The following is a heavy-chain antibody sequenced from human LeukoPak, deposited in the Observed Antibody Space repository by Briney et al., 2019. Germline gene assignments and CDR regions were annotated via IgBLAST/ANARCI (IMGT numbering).Heavy chain of an antibody. CDR1: GFTFSSYW. Sequence: PGGSLRLSCAASGFTFSSYWMHWVRQAPGKGLVWVSRINSDGSSTSYADSVKGRFTISRDNAKNTLYLQMNSLRAEDTAVYYCAREREGPYGYLDYWGQGTLVIVSS. D-gene: IGHD4-17*01. V-gene: IGHV3-74*01. CDR3: AREREGPYGYLDY. CDR2: INSDGSST. J-gene: IGHJ4*02.